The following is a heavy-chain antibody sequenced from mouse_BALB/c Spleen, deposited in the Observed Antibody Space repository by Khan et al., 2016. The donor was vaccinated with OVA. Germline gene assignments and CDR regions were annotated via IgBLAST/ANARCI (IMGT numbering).Heavy chain of an antibody. Sequence: VELVESGPGLVAPSQSLSITCTVSGFSLTSYGVHWVRQPPGKGLEWLGVIWTGGSKNYNSALMSRLSICTDNSNTQVFLIMNSLQTDDTAMYYCARDYGNYGGYFDDWGAGTTVTVSA. D-gene: IGHD2-1*01. V-gene: IGHV2-9*02. J-gene: IGHJ1*01. CDR1: GFSLTSYG. CDR2: IWTGGSK. CDR3: ARDYGNYGGYFDD.